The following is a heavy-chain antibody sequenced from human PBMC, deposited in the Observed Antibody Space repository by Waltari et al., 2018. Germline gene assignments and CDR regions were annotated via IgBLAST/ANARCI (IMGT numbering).Heavy chain of an antibody. J-gene: IGHJ3*02. V-gene: IGHV3-30*02. CDR2: IHYDGNNK. Sequence: QMPLVESGGGVVQPGGSLRLSCPASGFTFRTYGMHWVRQAPGKGLEWVAFIHYDGNNKYYADSVKGRFTISRDSSNVYLQMKSLRAEETAVYYCAKEVPGAGAFDIWGQGTMVTVSS. CDR1: GFTFRTYG. D-gene: IGHD6-19*01. CDR3: AKEVPGAGAFDI.